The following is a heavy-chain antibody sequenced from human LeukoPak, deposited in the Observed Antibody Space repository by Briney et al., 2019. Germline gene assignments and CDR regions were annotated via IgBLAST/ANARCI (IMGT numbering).Heavy chain of an antibody. CDR3: AKDGYSSTKPYYFVY. D-gene: IGHD6-13*01. CDR2: ISSSSSYI. J-gene: IGHJ4*02. CDR1: GFTFSSYS. Sequence: GGSLRLSCAASGFTFSSYSMNWVRQAPGKGLEWVSSISSSSSYIYYAGSVKGRFTISRDNSENTLYLQMNSLRAEDTAVYYCAKDGYSSTKPYYFVYWGQGTLVTVSS. V-gene: IGHV3-21*04.